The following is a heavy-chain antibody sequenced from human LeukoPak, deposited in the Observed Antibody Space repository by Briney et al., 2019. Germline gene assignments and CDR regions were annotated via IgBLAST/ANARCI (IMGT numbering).Heavy chain of an antibody. CDR1: GYTFTSYY. J-gene: IGHJ5*02. CDR3: ARDRGSGGSCYSS. V-gene: IGHV1-46*01. D-gene: IGHD2-15*01. CDR2: INPSGGST. Sequence: ASVKVSCKASGYTFTSYYMHWVRQAPGQGLEWMGIINPSGGSTSYAQKFQGRVTMTRDTSISTAYMELSRLRSDDTAVYYCARDRGSGGSCYSSWGQGTLVTVSS.